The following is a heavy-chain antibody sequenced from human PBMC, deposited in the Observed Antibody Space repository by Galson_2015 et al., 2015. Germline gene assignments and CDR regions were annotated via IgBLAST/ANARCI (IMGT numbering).Heavy chain of an antibody. Sequence: SVKVSCKASGYSFFNYGVSWVRQAPGQGLEWMGWISPYGLTNYAQKFQGRVTMTTDTSTDTAYLDLRSLTSDDTAVYFCASARYNWNYYFDYCGQGTLVTVSS. V-gene: IGHV1-18*01. CDR1: GYSFFNYG. J-gene: IGHJ4*02. D-gene: IGHD1-20*01. CDR3: ASARYNWNYYFDY. CDR2: ISPYGLT.